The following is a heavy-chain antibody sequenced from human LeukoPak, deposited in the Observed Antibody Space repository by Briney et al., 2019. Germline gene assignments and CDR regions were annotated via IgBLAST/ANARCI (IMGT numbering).Heavy chain of an antibody. Sequence: SVKVSCTASGGTFSIYAISWVRQAPGQGLGWMGGIIPIFGTANYAQKFQGRVTITAHESTSTAYMELSSLRSEDTAVYYCARGGRNYDFWNNAFDIWGQGTMVTVSS. CDR3: ARGGRNYDFWNNAFDI. D-gene: IGHD3-3*01. CDR2: IIPIFGTA. CDR1: GGTFSIYA. V-gene: IGHV1-69*13. J-gene: IGHJ3*02.